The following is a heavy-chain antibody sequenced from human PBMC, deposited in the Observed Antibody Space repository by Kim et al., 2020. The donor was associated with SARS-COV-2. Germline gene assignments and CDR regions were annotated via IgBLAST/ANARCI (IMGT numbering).Heavy chain of an antibody. J-gene: IGHJ6*02. CDR2: FDPEDGET. Sequence: ASVKVSCKVSGYTLTELSMHWVRQAPGKGLEWMGGFDPEDGETIYAQKFQGRVTMTEDTSTDTAYMELSSLRSEDTAVYYCATSFAVQNHDILNGTNYYYGMDVWGQGTTVTVSS. CDR1: GYTLTELS. D-gene: IGHD3-9*01. CDR3: ATSFAVQNHDILNGTNYYYGMDV. V-gene: IGHV1-24*01.